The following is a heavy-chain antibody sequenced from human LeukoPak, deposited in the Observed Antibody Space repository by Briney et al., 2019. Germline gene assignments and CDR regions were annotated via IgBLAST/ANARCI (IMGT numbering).Heavy chain of an antibody. J-gene: IGHJ6*03. Sequence: SETLSLTCTVSGGSISSSSYHWGWIRQPPGKGLEWIGSIYYSGSTYYNPSLKSRVTISVDTSKNQFSLKLSSVTAADTAVYYCARRPEYTNHYYYYMDVWGKGTTVTVSS. V-gene: IGHV4-39*01. D-gene: IGHD2/OR15-2a*01. CDR2: IYYSGST. CDR3: ARRPEYTNHYYYYMDV. CDR1: GGSISSSSYH.